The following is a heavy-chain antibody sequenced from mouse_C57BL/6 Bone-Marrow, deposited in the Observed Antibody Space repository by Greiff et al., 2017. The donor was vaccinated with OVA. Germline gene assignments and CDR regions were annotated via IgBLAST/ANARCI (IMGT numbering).Heavy chain of an antibody. CDR3: ARRDGRAWFAY. D-gene: IGHD1-1*01. CDR1: GYTFTSYW. V-gene: IGHV1-64*01. J-gene: IGHJ3*01. Sequence: VQLQQPGAELVKPGASVKLSCKASGYTFTSYWMHWVKQRPGQGLEWIGMIHPNSGSTNYNEKFKSKATLTVDKSSSTAYMQLSSLTSEDSAVDYCARRDGRAWFAYWGQGTLVTVSA. CDR2: IHPNSGST.